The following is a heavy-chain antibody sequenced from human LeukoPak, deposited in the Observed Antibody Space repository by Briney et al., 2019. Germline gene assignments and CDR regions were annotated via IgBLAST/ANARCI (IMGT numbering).Heavy chain of an antibody. Sequence: PGRSLRLSCAASGFTFDDYAMHWVRQAPGKGLEWVSGISWNSGSIGYADSVKGRFTISRDNAKNSLYLQMNSLIAEDTALYYCAKDTRGSFDAFDIWGQGTMVTVSS. CDR1: GFTFDDYA. CDR3: AKDTRGSFDAFDI. CDR2: ISWNSGSI. J-gene: IGHJ3*02. V-gene: IGHV3-9*01. D-gene: IGHD1-26*01.